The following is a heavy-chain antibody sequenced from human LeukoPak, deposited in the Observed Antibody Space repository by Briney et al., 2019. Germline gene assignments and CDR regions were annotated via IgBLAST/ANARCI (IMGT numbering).Heavy chain of an antibody. D-gene: IGHD3-3*01. CDR3: ARLFFVIDT. J-gene: IGHJ5*02. CDR1: GASISNSAYY. V-gene: IGHV4-39*01. Sequence: SETLSLSCTVSGASISNSAYYWLWIRQPPGEGLECIGTVHYSGSTFYNPSLKSRVNISVGTSKNQFSLQLSSVTAADTAVYYCARLFFVIDTWGQGTLVTVSS. CDR2: VHYSGST.